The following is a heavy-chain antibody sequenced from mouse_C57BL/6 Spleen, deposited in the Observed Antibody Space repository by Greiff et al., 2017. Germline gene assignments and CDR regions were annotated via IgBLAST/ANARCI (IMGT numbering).Heavy chain of an antibody. CDR1: GYTFTDYN. CDR3: ARPSPFYGNSFDY. D-gene: IGHD2-1*01. J-gene: IGHJ2*01. CDR2: INPNNGGT. Sequence: EVKLMESGPELVKPGASVKIPCKASGYTFTDYNMDWVKQSHGKSLEWIGDINPNNGGTIYNQKFKGKATLTVDKSSSTAYMELRSLTSEDTAVYYCARPSPFYGNSFDYWGQGTTLTVSS. V-gene: IGHV1-18*01.